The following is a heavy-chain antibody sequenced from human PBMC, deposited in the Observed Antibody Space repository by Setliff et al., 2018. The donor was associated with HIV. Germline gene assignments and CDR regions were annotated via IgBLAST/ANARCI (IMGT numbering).Heavy chain of an antibody. CDR1: GFTFTGSE. V-gene: IGHV3-48*03. D-gene: IGHD2-15*01. J-gene: IGHJ4*02. CDR2: ISGGGRTK. CDR3: DGSGQTPVGF. Sequence: PGGSLRLSCAASGFTFTGSEMTWVRQAPGKGLEWISYISGGGRTKYYAESVKGRFTISRDAAKPSLYLQMNSLRAEDTAVYYYDGSGQTPVGFWGQGTLVTVSS.